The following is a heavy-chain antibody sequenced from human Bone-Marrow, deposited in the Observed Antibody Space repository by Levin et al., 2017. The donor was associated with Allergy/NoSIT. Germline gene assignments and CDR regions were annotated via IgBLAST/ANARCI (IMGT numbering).Heavy chain of an antibody. Sequence: LSLTCAASGFRFSSYWMYWVRQAPGKGLVWVCRINSDGSTIDYADSVKGRFTVSRDNAKNTLYLQMNSLRAEDRAMYYCARMDMTTAESFDVWGRGTMVTVSS. CDR3: ARMDMTTAESFDV. CDR1: GFRFSSYW. CDR2: INSDGSTI. J-gene: IGHJ3*01. D-gene: IGHD1-14*01. V-gene: IGHV3-74*01.